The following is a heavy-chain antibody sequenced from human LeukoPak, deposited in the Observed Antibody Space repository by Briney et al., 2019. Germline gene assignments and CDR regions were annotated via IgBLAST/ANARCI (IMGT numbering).Heavy chain of an antibody. J-gene: IGHJ6*03. D-gene: IGHD4-17*01. V-gene: IGHV1-69*13. CDR1: GGTFSSYA. CDR2: IIPIFGTA. CDR3: AHPAHGDYPPNYYYYMDV. Sequence: ASVKVPCKASGGTFSSYAISWVRQAPGQGLEWMGGIIPIFGTANYAQKFQGRVTITADESTSTAYMELSSLRSEDTAVYYCAHPAHGDYPPNYYYYMDVWGKGTTVTVSS.